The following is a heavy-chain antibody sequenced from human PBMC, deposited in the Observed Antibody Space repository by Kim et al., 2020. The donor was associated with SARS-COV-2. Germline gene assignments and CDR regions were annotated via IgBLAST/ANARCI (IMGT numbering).Heavy chain of an antibody. Sequence: ASVKVSCKASGYTFTSYGISWVRQAPGQGLEWMGWISAYNGNTNYAQKLQGRVTMTTDTSTSTAYMELRSLRSDDTAVYYCARDFYYDSSDYYIGDYWGQGTLVTVSS. CDR1: GYTFTSYG. CDR2: ISAYNGNT. V-gene: IGHV1-18*01. J-gene: IGHJ4*02. D-gene: IGHD3-22*01. CDR3: ARDFYYDSSDYYIGDY.